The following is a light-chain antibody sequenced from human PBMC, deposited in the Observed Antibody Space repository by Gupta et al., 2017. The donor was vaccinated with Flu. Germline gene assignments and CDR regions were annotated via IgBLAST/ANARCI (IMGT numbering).Light chain of an antibody. Sequence: DIVMTQSPDSLAVSLGERATINCKSSQSVLYSSNNKNYLAWYQQKSGQPPKLLIYWASTRESGVPDRFSGSGSGTDFTLTISSLQAEDVAVYYCQQYYSTPFTFGGGTNVEIK. J-gene: IGKJ4*01. CDR2: WAS. CDR3: QQYYSTPFT. V-gene: IGKV4-1*01. CDR1: QSVLYSSNNKNY.